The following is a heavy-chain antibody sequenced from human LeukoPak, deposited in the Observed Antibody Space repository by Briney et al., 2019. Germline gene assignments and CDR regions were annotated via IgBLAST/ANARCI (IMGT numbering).Heavy chain of an antibody. D-gene: IGHD2-21*01. CDR1: ESSFRNFW. J-gene: IGHJ4*02. Sequence: GGSLRLSCAASESSFRNFWMHWVRQVPGKGLVWFSRINSDGSNTAYADSVKGRFTISRDNAKNTLHLQMNDLRAEDTAVYYCACDSPHDHTVGFDYWGQGTLVTVSP. CDR3: ACDSPHDHTVGFDY. CDR2: INSDGSNT. V-gene: IGHV3-74*01.